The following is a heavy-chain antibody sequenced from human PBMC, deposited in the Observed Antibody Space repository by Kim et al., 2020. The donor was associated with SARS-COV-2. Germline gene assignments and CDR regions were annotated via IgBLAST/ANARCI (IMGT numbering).Heavy chain of an antibody. J-gene: IGHJ6*02. Sequence: SGPTLVNPTQTLTLTCSFSGFSFTTSGVAVGWIRQPPGEALEWLALIHWDDDKRYSPSLKNRLTITKGTSKNQVVLTMTNMDPADTATYYCAHTQVVYDNPSTFQGGFYGMDVWGQGTTVTVSS. D-gene: IGHD2-8*02. CDR1: GFSFTTSGVA. CDR2: IHWDDDK. CDR3: AHTQVVYDNPSTFQGGFYGMDV. V-gene: IGHV2-5*02.